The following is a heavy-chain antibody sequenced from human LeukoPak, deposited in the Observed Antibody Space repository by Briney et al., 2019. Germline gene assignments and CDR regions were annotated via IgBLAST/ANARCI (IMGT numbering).Heavy chain of an antibody. CDR1: GYTFSNYG. J-gene: IGHJ1*01. D-gene: IGHD2-8*01. CDR3: ARGRVSTSRY. V-gene: IGHV1-18*01. CDR2: ITTDNGNT. Sequence: ASVKVSCKASGYTFSNYGITWVRQAPGQGLEWMGWITTDNGNTNYAQNLQGRVTMTTDTSTSTAYMELRSLRSDDTAVYYCARGRVSTSRYWGRGTLVTVSS.